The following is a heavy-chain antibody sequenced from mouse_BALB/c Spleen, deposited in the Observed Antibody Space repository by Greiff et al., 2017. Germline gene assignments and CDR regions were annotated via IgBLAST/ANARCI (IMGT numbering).Heavy chain of an antibody. CDR2: ISYDGSN. Sequence: ESGPGLVKPSQSLSLTCSVTGYSITSGYYWNWIRQFPGNKLEWMGYISYDGSNNYNPSLKNRISITRDTSKNQFFLKFNSVTTEDTATYYCARARYDYGAYWGQGTLVTVSA. CDR3: ARARYDYGAY. J-gene: IGHJ3*01. D-gene: IGHD2-4*01. V-gene: IGHV3-6*02. CDR1: GYSITSGYY.